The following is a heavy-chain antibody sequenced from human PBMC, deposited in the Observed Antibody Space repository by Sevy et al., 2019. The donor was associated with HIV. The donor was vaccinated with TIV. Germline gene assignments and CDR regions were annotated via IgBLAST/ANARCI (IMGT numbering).Heavy chain of an antibody. Sequence: GGSLRLSCAASGFNIRVYWMLWVRQAPGKGLEWVANINEDGSTKYYLESVKGRFTISRDNAENSVFLQMNSLRVGDTVVYYFVRALFNADSLWGQGTLVTVSS. CDR3: VRALFNADSL. D-gene: IGHD2-21*01. J-gene: IGHJ4*02. CDR1: GFNIRVYW. CDR2: INEDGSTK. V-gene: IGHV3-7*01.